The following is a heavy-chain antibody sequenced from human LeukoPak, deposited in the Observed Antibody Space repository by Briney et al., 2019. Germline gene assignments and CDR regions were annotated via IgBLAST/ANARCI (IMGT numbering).Heavy chain of an antibody. D-gene: IGHD6-19*01. CDR1: GFNFRSYA. Sequence: PGGSLRLSCAASGFNFRSYAMSWVRQAPEKGLEWVSTVTGGAVATYYADSVRGRHTIFRDNSKNTLYLQMNSLRAEDTAVYYCARDSPLKGYNSGWATNSFDFWGQGTLVTVSS. CDR3: ARDSPLKGYNSGWATNSFDF. CDR2: VTGGAVAT. J-gene: IGHJ4*02. V-gene: IGHV3-23*01.